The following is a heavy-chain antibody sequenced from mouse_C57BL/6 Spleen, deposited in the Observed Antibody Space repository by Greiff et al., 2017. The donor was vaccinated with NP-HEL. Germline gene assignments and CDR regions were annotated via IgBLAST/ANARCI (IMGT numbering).Heavy chain of an antibody. CDR1: GYTFTSYW. J-gene: IGHJ4*01. V-gene: IGHV1-50*01. Sequence: VQLQQPGAELVKPGASVKLSCKASGYTFTSYWMQWVKQRPGQGLEWIREIDPSDSYTNYNQKFKGKATLTVDTSSSTAYMQLSSLTSEDSAVYYCARYDQGAMDYWGQGTSVTVSS. CDR2: IDPSDSYT. D-gene: IGHD2-3*01. CDR3: ARYDQGAMDY.